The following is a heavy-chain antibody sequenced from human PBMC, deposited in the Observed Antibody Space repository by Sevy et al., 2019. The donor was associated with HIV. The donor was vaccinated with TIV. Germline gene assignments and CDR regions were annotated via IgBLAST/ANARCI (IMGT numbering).Heavy chain of an antibody. CDR3: AKDKLLDAFDI. V-gene: IGHV1-2*06. Sequence: ASVKVSCKASGCTFSDNYMHWVRQAPGQGLEWVGRINPRTGDTKYAQKFQGRVTVTRDTSISTAYMELSRLTSDDTAIYYCAKDKLLDAFDIWGQGTRVTVSS. J-gene: IGHJ3*02. CDR1: GCTFSDNY. CDR2: INPRTGDT. D-gene: IGHD2-15*01.